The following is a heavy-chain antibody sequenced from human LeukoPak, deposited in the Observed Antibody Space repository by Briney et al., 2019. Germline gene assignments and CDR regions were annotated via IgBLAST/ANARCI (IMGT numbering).Heavy chain of an antibody. CDR1: GYTFTSYD. J-gene: IGHJ4*02. CDR2: MNPNSGNT. D-gene: IGHD1-1*01. CDR3: ARGLLRNWNYGY. Sequence: ASVKVSCKASGYTFTSYDINWVRQATGQGPEWMGWMNPNSGNTGYAQKFQGRVTITRNTSISTAYMELSSLRSEDTAVYYCARGLLRNWNYGYWGQGTLVTVSS. V-gene: IGHV1-8*03.